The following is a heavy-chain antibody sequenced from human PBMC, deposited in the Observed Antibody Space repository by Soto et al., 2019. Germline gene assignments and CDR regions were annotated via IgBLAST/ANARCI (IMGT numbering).Heavy chain of an antibody. CDR1: GYSFTTYC. J-gene: IGHJ6*02. Sequence: GESLKMSCDGSGYSFTTYCISLVLQMPGKGLEWMWRIDPSDSYTNYSPSFQGHVTISADKSISTAYLQWSSLKASDTAMYYCARHGLPSYYYGMDVWGQGTTVTVSS. D-gene: IGHD5-12*01. V-gene: IGHV5-10-1*01. CDR3: ARHGLPSYYYGMDV. CDR2: IDPSDSYT.